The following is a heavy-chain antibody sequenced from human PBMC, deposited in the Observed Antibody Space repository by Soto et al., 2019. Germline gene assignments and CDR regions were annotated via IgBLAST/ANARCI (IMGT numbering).Heavy chain of an antibody. D-gene: IGHD3-22*01. CDR2: INPSGGST. V-gene: IGHV1-46*03. Sequence: ASVKVSCKASGYTFTSYYMHWVRQAPGQGLEWMGIINPSGGSTSYAQKFQGRVTMTRDTSTSTVYMELSSLRSEDTAVYYCARSGGYYDSSGYYSEFNYWGQGTLVTVPQ. CDR3: ARSGGYYDSSGYYSEFNY. J-gene: IGHJ4*02. CDR1: GYTFTSYY.